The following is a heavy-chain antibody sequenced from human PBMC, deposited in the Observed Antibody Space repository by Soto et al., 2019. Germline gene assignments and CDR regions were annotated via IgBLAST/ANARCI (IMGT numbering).Heavy chain of an antibody. CDR2: ISSSSSYI. CDR1: GFTFSSYS. J-gene: IGHJ5*02. V-gene: IGHV3-21*01. CDR3: AREYDGGITMIVAHRRWFDP. Sequence: GGSLRLSCAASGFTFSSYSMNWVRQAPGKGLEWVSSISSSSSYIYYADSVKGRFTISRDNAKNSLYLQMNSLRAEDTAVYYCAREYDGGITMIVAHRRWFDPWGQGTLVTVSS. D-gene: IGHD3-22*01.